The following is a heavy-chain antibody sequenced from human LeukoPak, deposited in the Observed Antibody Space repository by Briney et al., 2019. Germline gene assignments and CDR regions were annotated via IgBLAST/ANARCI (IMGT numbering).Heavy chain of an antibody. CDR2: ISYDGSNK. CDR1: GFTFSSYG. J-gene: IGHJ6*02. D-gene: IGHD3-10*01. V-gene: IGHV3-30*18. CDR3: AKDVYYYGSGSYYNYYYYGMDV. Sequence: GGSLRLSCAASGFTFSSYGMHWVRQAPGKGLEWVAVISYDGSNKYYADSVKGRFTISRDNSKNTLYLQMNSLRAEDTAVYYCAKDVYYYGSGSYYNYYYYGMDVWGQGTTVTVSS.